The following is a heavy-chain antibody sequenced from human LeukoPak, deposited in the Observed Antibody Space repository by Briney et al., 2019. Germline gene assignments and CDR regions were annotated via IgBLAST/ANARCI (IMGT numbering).Heavy chain of an antibody. CDR2: ISYDGSNK. CDR1: GFTFSSYG. D-gene: IGHD2-15*01. J-gene: IGHJ4*02. V-gene: IGHV3-30*03. CDR3: VAGNGWLGDY. Sequence: GGSLRLSCAASGFTFSSYGMHWVRHAPGKGLEWVAVISYDGSNKYYADSVKGRFTISRDNSKNTLYLQMNSLRAEDTAVYYCVAGNGWLGDYWGQGTLVTVSS.